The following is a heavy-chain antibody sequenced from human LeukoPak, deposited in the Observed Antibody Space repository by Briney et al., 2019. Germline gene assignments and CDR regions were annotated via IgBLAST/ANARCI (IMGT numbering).Heavy chain of an antibody. CDR1: GGSISSYY. J-gene: IGHJ4*02. CDR3: ARAPDIVATIFFDY. Sequence: AETLSLTCAVSGGSISSYYWSWIRQPPGKGLEWIGYIYYSGSTNYTPSLKSRVTISVDTSKNPFSLKLSTVTAADTAVYYCARAPDIVATIFFDYWGQGTLVTVSS. V-gene: IGHV4-59*01. D-gene: IGHD5-12*01. CDR2: IYYSGST.